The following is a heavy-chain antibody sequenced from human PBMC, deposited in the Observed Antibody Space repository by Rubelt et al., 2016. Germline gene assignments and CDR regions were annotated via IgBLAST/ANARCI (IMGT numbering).Heavy chain of an antibody. D-gene: IGHD1-26*01. CDR2: IRFDGSNK. V-gene: IGHV3-30*02. J-gene: IGHJ4*02. Sequence: VEFGGGVVQPGRSLRLSCAASGFDFSSYGMHWVRQAPGKGLEWVAFIRFDGSNKFYVDSVKGRFTISRDNSKNTLYLQMNSLRAEDTAVYFCAKDSGTYSSFYFDYWGQGTLVTVSS. CDR3: AKDSGTYSSFYFDY. CDR1: GFDFSSYG.